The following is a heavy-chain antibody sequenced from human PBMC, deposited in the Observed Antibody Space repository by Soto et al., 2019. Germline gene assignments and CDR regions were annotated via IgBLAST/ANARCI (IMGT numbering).Heavy chain of an antibody. V-gene: IGHV5-10-1*01. CDR2: IDPSDSYT. CDR3: ARHQGDYYDRSCYYFNWFDP. J-gene: IGHJ5*02. Sequence: EVQLVQSGAEVKKPGESLRISCKGSGYSFTTYWISWVRQMPGKGLEWMGRIDPSDSYTKYSPSFQGHVIISADKSISTAYLQWSSLRASDTAMYYCARHQGDYYDRSCYYFNWFDPWGQGTLVTVSS. CDR1: GYSFTTYW. D-gene: IGHD3-22*01.